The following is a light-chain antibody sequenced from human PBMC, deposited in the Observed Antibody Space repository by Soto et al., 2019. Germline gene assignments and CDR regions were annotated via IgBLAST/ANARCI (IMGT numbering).Light chain of an antibody. CDR3: QQSVTSPLA. CDR2: GAS. V-gene: IGKV3-20*01. J-gene: IGKJ1*01. Sequence: EIVLTQSPGTLSLSPGERATLSCRASQSVSSSFLAWYQQKPGQAPRLLIYGASNRATGIPDRFSGSGSGTAFSLTSSRLEPEYFAVYYCQQSVTSPLAFGQGTKVAIE. CDR1: QSVSSSF.